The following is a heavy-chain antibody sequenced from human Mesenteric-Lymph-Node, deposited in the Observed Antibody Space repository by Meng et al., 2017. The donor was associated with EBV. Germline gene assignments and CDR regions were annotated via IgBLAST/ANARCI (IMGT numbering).Heavy chain of an antibody. D-gene: IGHD3-10*01. CDR3: ARVLVRGVMPSVSRFDP. J-gene: IGHJ5*01. CDR1: GGSISSSDYY. V-gene: IGHV4-39*07. Sequence: QLKLPESGPGLVKPSETLSLTCTVSGGSISSSDYYWGWIRQPPGKGPEWVGTTYYNGNTYYNPSLKSRVTISIDTSKNQFSLKVNSMTAADTAVYYCARVLVRGVMPSVSRFDPWGQGTLVTVSS. CDR2: TYYNGNT.